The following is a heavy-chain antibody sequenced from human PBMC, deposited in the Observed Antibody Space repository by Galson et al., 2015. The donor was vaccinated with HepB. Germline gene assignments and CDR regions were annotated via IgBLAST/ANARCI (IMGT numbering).Heavy chain of an antibody. J-gene: IGHJ4*02. CDR3: ARGWTPAEEQNEGLFDY. Sequence: CAISGDSVSSNSAAWNWIRQSPSRGLEWLGRTYYRSKWYNDYAVSVKSRITINPDTSKNQFSLQLNSVTPEDTAVYYCARGWTPAEEQNEGLFDYWGQGTLVTVSS. CDR1: GDSVSSNSAA. V-gene: IGHV6-1*01. D-gene: IGHD1-1*01. CDR2: TYYRSKWYN.